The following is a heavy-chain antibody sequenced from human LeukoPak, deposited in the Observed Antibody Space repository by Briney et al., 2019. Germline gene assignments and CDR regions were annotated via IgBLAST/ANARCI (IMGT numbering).Heavy chain of an antibody. CDR1: GFTFNTYA. J-gene: IGHJ4*02. CDR2: ITSSANT. CDR3: AKARAGDTTAAFNY. V-gene: IGHV3-23*01. D-gene: IGHD6-13*01. Sequence: GGSLRLSCAASGFTFNTYAMSWVRQAPGKGLEWVSGITSSANTYYADSVKGRFTISRDNSENTLNLQMNSLRAEDTAIYYCAKARAGDTTAAFNYWGQGTLVTVSS.